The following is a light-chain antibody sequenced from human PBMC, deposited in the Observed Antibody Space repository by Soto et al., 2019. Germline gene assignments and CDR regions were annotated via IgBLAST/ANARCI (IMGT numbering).Light chain of an antibody. CDR2: EVN. V-gene: IGLV2-14*01. Sequence: QSALTQPASVSGSPGQSITISCAGVSSDVGGYKYVSWYQQHPGKAPKLMIFEVNNRPSVVSSRFSGSESGNTASLTISGLQAEDEAEYYCSLYASSKSLVFGGGTKLTVL. CDR1: SSDVGGYKY. J-gene: IGLJ2*01. CDR3: SLYASSKSLV.